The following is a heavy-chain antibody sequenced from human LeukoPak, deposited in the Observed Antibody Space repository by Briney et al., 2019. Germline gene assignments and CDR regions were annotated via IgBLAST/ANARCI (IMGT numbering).Heavy chain of an antibody. CDR3: AYSEGSIFGVAPSDYGMDV. CDR2: INHSGST. CDR1: GGSFSGYY. V-gene: IGHV4-34*01. Sequence: SETLSLTCAVYGGSFSGYYWSWIRQPPGKGLEWIGEINHSGSTNYNPSLKSRVTISVDTSKNQFSLQLNSVTPEDTAVYYCAYSEGSIFGVAPSDYGMDVWGQGTTVTVSS. D-gene: IGHD3-3*01. J-gene: IGHJ6*02.